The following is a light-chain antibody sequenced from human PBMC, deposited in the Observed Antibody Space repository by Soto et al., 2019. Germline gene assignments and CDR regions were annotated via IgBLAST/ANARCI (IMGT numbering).Light chain of an antibody. CDR2: GTS. CDR3: QQRHMWPIT. Sequence: EFVLTQSPGTLSLSRGERATLSCRASERIYSAYLGWYQQKPGQAPRLLIYGTSSRATGIPPRFSGSGSGTDFTLTISSLEPEDSAVYYCQQRHMWPITFGQGTRLEIK. J-gene: IGKJ5*01. CDR1: ERIYSAY. V-gene: IGKV3D-20*02.